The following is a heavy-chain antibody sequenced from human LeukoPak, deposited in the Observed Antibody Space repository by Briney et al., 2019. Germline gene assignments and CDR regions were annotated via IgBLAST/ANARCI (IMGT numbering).Heavy chain of an antibody. Sequence: QTGGSLRLSCSASGFTFSSYAMHWVRQAPGKGLEYVSAISSNGGSTYYADSAKGRFTISRDNSKNTLYLQMSSLRAEDTAVYYCVKDPGYYDSSGYFDYWGQGTLVTVSS. V-gene: IGHV3-64D*06. CDR1: GFTFSSYA. CDR3: VKDPGYYDSSGYFDY. CDR2: ISSNGGST. J-gene: IGHJ4*02. D-gene: IGHD3-22*01.